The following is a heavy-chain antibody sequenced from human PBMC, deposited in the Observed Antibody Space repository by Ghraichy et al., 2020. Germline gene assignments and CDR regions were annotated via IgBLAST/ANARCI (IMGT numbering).Heavy chain of an antibody. CDR3: AKIGALGNWYFDL. J-gene: IGHJ2*01. D-gene: IGHD3-16*01. CDR2: ISRSGDST. Sequence: GESLNISCAASGFTFSSTGMSWVRQAPGKALEWVSSISRSGDSTFYADSVKGRFTISRDNSKNTLYLQMNSLRAEDTAVYYCAKIGALGNWYFDLWGRGTLVTGFS. CDR1: GFTFSSTG. V-gene: IGHV3-23*01.